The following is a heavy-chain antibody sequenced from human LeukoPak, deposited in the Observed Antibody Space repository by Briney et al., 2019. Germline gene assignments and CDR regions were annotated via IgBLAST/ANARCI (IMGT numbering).Heavy chain of an antibody. D-gene: IGHD6-13*01. CDR3: ARGIAAAGTEVDY. Sequence: ASVKVSCKASGYTFTSHDINWVRQAAGQGLEWMGWMNPNSGNSGYAQNFQGRVTMTRDTSTSTVYMELSSLRSEDTAVYYCARGIAAAGTEVDYWGQGTLVTVSS. J-gene: IGHJ4*02. CDR1: GYTFTSHD. V-gene: IGHV1-8*01. CDR2: MNPNSGNS.